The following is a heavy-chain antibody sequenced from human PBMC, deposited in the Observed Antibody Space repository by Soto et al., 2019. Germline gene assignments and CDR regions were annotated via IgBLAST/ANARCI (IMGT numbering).Heavy chain of an antibody. D-gene: IGHD3-16*01. J-gene: IGHJ4*02. Sequence: EVHLLVSGGGLVQPGGSLRLSCAASAFTFSNYAMTWVRQGPGKGLEWVSGISGSGGRSYYADSVKGRFTISRDNSKRTVYLPMTSLRAEDTDVYYCAKAYFVWSSEQPYYFDYWGEGTLVTVSS. V-gene: IGHV3-23*01. CDR1: AFTFSNYA. CDR2: ISGSGGRS. CDR3: AKAYFVWSSEQPYYFDY.